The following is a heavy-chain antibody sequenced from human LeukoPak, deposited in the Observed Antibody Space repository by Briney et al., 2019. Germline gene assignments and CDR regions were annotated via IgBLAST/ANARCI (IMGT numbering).Heavy chain of an antibody. CDR3: ASPGIAAAGTGGGLFDY. Sequence: GESLKISCKGSGYSFTSYWIGWVRQMPGKGLEWMGIIYPGDSDTRYSPSFQGQVPIAADTSISTAYLQWRSLKASDTAMYYCASPGIAAAGTGGGLFDYWGQGTLVTVSS. D-gene: IGHD6-13*01. J-gene: IGHJ4*02. CDR1: GYSFTSYW. CDR2: IYPGDSDT. V-gene: IGHV5-51*01.